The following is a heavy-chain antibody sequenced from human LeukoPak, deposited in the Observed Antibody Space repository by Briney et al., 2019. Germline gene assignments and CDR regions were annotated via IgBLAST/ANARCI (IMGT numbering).Heavy chain of an antibody. Sequence: ASVNVSCKASGYTFTSYYMHWVRQAPGQGLEWMGIINPSGGSTSYAQKFQGRVTMTRDTSTSTVYMELSSLRSEDTAVYYCARDGCSGGMGCNWFDPWGQGTLVTVSS. CDR2: INPSGGST. D-gene: IGHD2-15*01. V-gene: IGHV1-46*01. CDR3: ARDGCSGGMGCNWFDP. J-gene: IGHJ5*02. CDR1: GYTFTSYY.